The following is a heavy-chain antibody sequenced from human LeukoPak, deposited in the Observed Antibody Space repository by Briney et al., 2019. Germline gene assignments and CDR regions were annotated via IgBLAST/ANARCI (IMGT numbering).Heavy chain of an antibody. D-gene: IGHD6-13*01. CDR1: GFTFSSYA. CDR2: ISGSGGST. Sequence: SGGSLRLSCAASGFTFSSYAMSWVSHAPGKGLEWVSAISGSGGSTYYADSVKGRFTISRDNSKNTLYLQMNSLRAEDTAVYYCAKEGAAAGTFDYWGQGTLVTVSS. V-gene: IGHV3-23*01. CDR3: AKEGAAAGTFDY. J-gene: IGHJ4*02.